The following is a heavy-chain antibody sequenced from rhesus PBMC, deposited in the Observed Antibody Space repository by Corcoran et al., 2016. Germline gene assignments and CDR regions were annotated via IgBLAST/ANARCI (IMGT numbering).Heavy chain of an antibody. D-gene: IGHD3-16*01. V-gene: IGHV4-76*01. J-gene: IGHJ4*01. CDR1: GDSISSGYD. CDR2: IHGNSGST. CDR3: ARDGYYYSGTYPLDY. Sequence: QVQLQESGPGVVKPSETLSLTCAVSGDSISSGYDWSWIRQSPGKGLEWIGYIHGNSGSTNYNPSLKMLVTILEDASKNQFSLKLISVTAADTAVYYCARDGYYYSGTYPLDYWGQGVLVTVSS.